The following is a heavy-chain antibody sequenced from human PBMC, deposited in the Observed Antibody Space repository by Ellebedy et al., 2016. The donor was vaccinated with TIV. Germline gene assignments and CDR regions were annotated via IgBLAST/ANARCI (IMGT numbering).Heavy chain of an antibody. CDR3: ARDSSWFGELYTPYFDY. CDR1: GYTFTNYA. J-gene: IGHJ4*02. CDR2: ISAYNGNT. V-gene: IGHV1-18*01. Sequence: AASVKVSCKASGYTFTNYAISWVRQAPGQGLEWMGWISAYNGNTNYAQKLQGRVTMTTDTSTSTAYMELRSLRSDDTAVYYCARDSSWFGELYTPYFDYWGQGTLVTVSS. D-gene: IGHD3-10*01.